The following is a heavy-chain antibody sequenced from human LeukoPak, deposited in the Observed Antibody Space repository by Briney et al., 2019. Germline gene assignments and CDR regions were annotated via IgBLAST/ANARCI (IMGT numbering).Heavy chain of an antibody. CDR2: IMGSGAGT. CDR3: AKNIGGLDY. D-gene: IGHD3-10*01. J-gene: IGHJ4*02. CDR1: GFTFSSYA. Sequence: GGSLRLSCTASGFTFSSYAMSWVRQAPGKGLGWVSGIMGSGAGTFYADSVKGRFTISRDNSRNTLYLQMNSLRGEDTAVYYCAKNIGGLDYWGQGTLVTVSS. V-gene: IGHV3-23*01.